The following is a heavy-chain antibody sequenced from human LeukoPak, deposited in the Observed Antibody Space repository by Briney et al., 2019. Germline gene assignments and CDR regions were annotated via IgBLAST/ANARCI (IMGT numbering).Heavy chain of an antibody. Sequence: PGVSLRLSCAASGFTFSSYSMNWVRQAPGKGLEWVSSISSSSSYIYYADSVKGRFTISRDNSKNTLYLQMNSLRAEDTAVYYCAKDVTNGGPLDYWGQGTLVTVSS. CDR2: ISSSSSYI. D-gene: IGHD4-23*01. V-gene: IGHV3-21*01. CDR3: AKDVTNGGPLDY. CDR1: GFTFSSYS. J-gene: IGHJ4*02.